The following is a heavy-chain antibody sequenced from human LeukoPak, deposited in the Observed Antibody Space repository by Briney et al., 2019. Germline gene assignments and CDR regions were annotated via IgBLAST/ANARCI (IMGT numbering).Heavy chain of an antibody. J-gene: IGHJ4*02. CDR1: GYSFTSYW. CDR2: IYPGDSDT. D-gene: IGHD3-22*01. CDR3: ARSYYDSSGYYSRFDY. Sequence: GESLKISCKGSGYSFTSYWIGWVRQMPGKGLEWMGIIYPGDSDTRYSPSFQGQVTISADKSISTAYLQWSSLKASDTAMYYCARSYYDSSGYYSRFDYWGQGTLVTVSS. V-gene: IGHV5-51*01.